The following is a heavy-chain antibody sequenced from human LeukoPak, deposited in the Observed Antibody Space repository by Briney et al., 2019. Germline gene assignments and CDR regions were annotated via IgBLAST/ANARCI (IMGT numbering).Heavy chain of an antibody. Sequence: SETLSLTCTVSGGSISSGDYYWSWIRQPPGKGLEWIGYIYYSGSTYYNPSLKSRVTISVDTSKNQFSLKLSSATAADTAVYYCARGKRITMVRGVSNGFDYWGQGTLVTVSS. V-gene: IGHV4-30-4*01. CDR1: GGSISSGDYY. J-gene: IGHJ4*02. D-gene: IGHD3-10*01. CDR3: ARGKRITMVRGVSNGFDY. CDR2: IYYSGST.